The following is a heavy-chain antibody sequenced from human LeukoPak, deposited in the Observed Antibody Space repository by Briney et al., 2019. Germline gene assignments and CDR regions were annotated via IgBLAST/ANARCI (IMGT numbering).Heavy chain of an antibody. CDR2: INHSGST. CDR1: GGSFSGYY. J-gene: IGHJ4*02. CDR3: ARGRTYYDFWSAYGTPYFDY. Sequence: KPSETLSLTCAVYGGSFSGYYWSWIRQPPGKGLEWIGEINHSGSTNYNPSLKSRVTISVDTSKNQFSLELSSVTAADTAVYYCARGRTYYDFWSAYGTPYFDYWGQGTLVTVSS. V-gene: IGHV4-34*01. D-gene: IGHD3-3*01.